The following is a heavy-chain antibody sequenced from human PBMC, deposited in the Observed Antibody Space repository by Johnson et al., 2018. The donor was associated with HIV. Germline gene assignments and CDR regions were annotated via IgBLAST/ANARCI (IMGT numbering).Heavy chain of an antibody. J-gene: IGHJ3*02. CDR2: INWNGGST. D-gene: IGHD4-17*01. Sequence: VQLVESGGGVVRPGGSLRLSCAASGFTFDDYGMSWVRQAPGKGLEWVSDINWNGGSTGYADSVKGRFTISRDTAKNSLYLQLNSLRADDTAVYFCARDRFGDSDAFDIWGQGTMVTVSS. CDR1: GFTFDDYG. V-gene: IGHV3-20*04. CDR3: ARDRFGDSDAFDI.